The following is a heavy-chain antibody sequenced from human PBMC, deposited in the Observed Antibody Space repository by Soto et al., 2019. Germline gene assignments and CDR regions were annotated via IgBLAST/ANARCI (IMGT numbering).Heavy chain of an antibody. J-gene: IGHJ4*02. D-gene: IGHD5-12*01. V-gene: IGHV4-30-2*06. CDR1: GASISYGGFS. Sequence: QLQLQESGSGLVKTSESLPLTCTVSGASISYGGFSWSWIRQSPGKGLEWIGYISHLESTYFHPSFKSRLTMSIDRTRNQFSLKLSSVTAADMAVYYCARGGGYDSFDYWGQGVLVTVSS. CDR2: ISHLEST. CDR3: ARGGGYDSFDY.